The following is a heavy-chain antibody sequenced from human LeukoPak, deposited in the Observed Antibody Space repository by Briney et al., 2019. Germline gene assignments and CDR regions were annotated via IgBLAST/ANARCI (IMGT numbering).Heavy chain of an antibody. CDR3: ARTAGGSGRWGDNWFDP. D-gene: IGHD3-10*01. V-gene: IGHV1-2*02. CDR2: INLNNGGT. J-gene: IGHJ5*02. Sequence: ASVKVSCKASGYTFTGSYMHWVRQAPGQGLEWVGWINLNNGGTNHAQKFQGRVTMTSDTSISTAYMELSSLRFDDTAVYYCARTAGGSGRWGDNWFDPWDQGTLVTVSS. CDR1: GYTFTGSY.